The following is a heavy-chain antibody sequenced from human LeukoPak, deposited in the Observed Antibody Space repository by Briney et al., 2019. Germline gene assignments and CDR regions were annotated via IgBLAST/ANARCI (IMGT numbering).Heavy chain of an antibody. CDR1: GDSINSYF. V-gene: IGHV4-59*01. Sequence: SETLSLTCTVPGDSINSYFWSWIRQPPGKGLEWIGYMHNGVHTNYNPSLKSRVTISGDTSKNQLSLKLTSVTAADTAVYYCAATIKRDYGDTILVYWGQGTLVTVSS. J-gene: IGHJ4*02. CDR2: MHNGVHT. CDR3: AATIKRDYGDTILVY. D-gene: IGHD4/OR15-4a*01.